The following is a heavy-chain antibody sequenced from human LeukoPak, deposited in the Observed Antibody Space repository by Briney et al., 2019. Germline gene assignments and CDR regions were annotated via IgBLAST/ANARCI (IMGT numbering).Heavy chain of an antibody. CDR3: ASRLEYYYDSSGYLRPNAFDI. D-gene: IGHD3-22*01. Sequence: PSETLSLTCAVSGYSISSGYYWGWIRQPPGKGLEWIGSIYHSGSTYYNPSLKSRVTISVDTSKNQFSLKLSSVTAADTAVYYCASRLEYYYDSSGYLRPNAFDIWGQGTMVTVSS. V-gene: IGHV4-38-2*01. J-gene: IGHJ3*02. CDR2: IYHSGST. CDR1: GYSISSGYY.